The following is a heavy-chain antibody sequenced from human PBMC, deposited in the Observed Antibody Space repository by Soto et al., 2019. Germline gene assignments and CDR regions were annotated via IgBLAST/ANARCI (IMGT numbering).Heavy chain of an antibody. D-gene: IGHD1-26*01. CDR2: IIPIFGTA. CDR3: ARDGGRHSGGIDY. V-gene: IGHV1-69*01. J-gene: IGHJ4*02. CDR1: GGTFSSYS. Sequence: QVQLVQSGAEVKKPGSSVKVSCKASGGTFSSYSINWVRQAPGQGLEWMGEIIPIFGTANYAQKFQGRVTMTADESTSTAYMELSSLRSEDNAVYYCARDGGRHSGGIDYWGQGTLVTVSS.